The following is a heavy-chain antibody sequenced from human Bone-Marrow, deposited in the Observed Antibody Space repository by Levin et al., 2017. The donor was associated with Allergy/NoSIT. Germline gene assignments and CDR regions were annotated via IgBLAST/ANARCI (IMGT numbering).Heavy chain of an antibody. Sequence: GESLKISCSVSGFTFSDYYMSWIRQAPGKGLEWVSHISTSGNFTYYADSVKGRFTISRDNAKNSVFLQMNSLTAEDTAVYYCAGGYNYLHYFDYWGQGTLVTVSS. J-gene: IGHJ4*02. CDR2: ISTSGNFT. D-gene: IGHD5-24*01. CDR1: GFTFSDYY. CDR3: AGGYNYLHYFDY. V-gene: IGHV3-11*01.